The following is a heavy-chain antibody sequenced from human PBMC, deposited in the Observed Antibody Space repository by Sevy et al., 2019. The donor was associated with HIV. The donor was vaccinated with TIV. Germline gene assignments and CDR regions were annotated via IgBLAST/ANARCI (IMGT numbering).Heavy chain of an antibody. D-gene: IGHD1-7*01. CDR2: IYYNGST. CDR1: GGSVSSGSYY. CDR3: AREGDWNFRGAFDI. Sequence: SETLSLTCTVSGGSVSSGSYYWSWIRQPPGKGLEWIGYIYYNGSTNYNPSLKSRVTISVDTSKNQFSLKLSSVTAADTAVYYCAREGDWNFRGAFDIWGQGTMVTVSS. J-gene: IGHJ3*02. V-gene: IGHV4-61*01.